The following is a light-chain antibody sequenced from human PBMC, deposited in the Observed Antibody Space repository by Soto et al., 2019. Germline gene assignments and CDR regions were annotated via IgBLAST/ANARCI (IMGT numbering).Light chain of an antibody. J-gene: IGLJ2*01. V-gene: IGLV1-40*01. CDR1: SSNIGAVYD. Sequence: QSVLTQPPSVSGAPGQRVTISCTGSSSNIGAVYDVHWYQQLPGRAPKLLIYGNSNRPSGVPDRFSGSKSGSSASLAITGLPAEDDAHYHCQSYDNSLGGVVFGGGTKLTVL. CDR3: QSYDNSLGGVV. CDR2: GNS.